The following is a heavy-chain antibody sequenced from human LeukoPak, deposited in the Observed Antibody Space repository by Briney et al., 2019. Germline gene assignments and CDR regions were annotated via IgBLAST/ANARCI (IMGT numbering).Heavy chain of an antibody. CDR2: VYYSGIT. CDR1: GASISSYY. D-gene: IGHD2-15*01. Sequence: KPSETLSLTCTVSGASISSYYWSWVRQPPGKGLEWIGYVYYSGITNYNPSLKNRVTISVDTSKNQLSLSLTSVTAADTAVYYCAKDFSGSWDYWGQGTLVTVSS. J-gene: IGHJ4*02. CDR3: AKDFSGSWDY. V-gene: IGHV4-59*01.